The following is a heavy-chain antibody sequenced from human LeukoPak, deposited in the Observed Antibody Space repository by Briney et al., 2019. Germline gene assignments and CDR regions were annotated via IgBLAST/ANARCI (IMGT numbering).Heavy chain of an antibody. CDR3: ARLVTGSNPAGF. D-gene: IGHD1-26*01. J-gene: IGHJ4*02. CDR1: GFTLTQYY. V-gene: IGHV1-46*01. Sequence: ASVKVSCKASGFTLTQYYLHWVRQAPGQGLEFVGMISPSGDSPTYTQKFQGRVTMTRDLSTSTVYMELSNLRSEDTAVYFCARLVTGSNPAGFWGQGTLVTVSS. CDR2: ISPSGDSP.